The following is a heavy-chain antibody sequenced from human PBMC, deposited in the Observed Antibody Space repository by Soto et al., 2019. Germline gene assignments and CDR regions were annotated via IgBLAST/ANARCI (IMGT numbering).Heavy chain of an antibody. CDR3: AKRRGAGGHFDY. CDR1: GFTFSSYA. D-gene: IGHD2-15*01. CDR2: VSIGGST. V-gene: IGHV3-23*01. J-gene: IGHJ4*02. Sequence: DVQLLESGGGLVQPEGSLRLSCAASGFTFSSYAMGWVRQGPGKGVEWVAVVSIGGSTHYADSVRGRFTISRDNSKNTPSLQMNSLTAEDTAVYFCAKRRGAGGHFDYWGQGALVTVSS.